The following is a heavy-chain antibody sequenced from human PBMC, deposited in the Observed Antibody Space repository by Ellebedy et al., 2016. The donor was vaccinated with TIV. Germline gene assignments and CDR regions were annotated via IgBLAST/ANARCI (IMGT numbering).Heavy chain of an antibody. CDR1: GGSISSYY. Sequence: MPSETLSLTCTVSGGSISSYYWSWIRQPPGKGLEWIGYIYYSGSTNYNPSLKSRVTISVDASKNQFSLKLSSVTAADTAVYYCARYGEYCSGGSCYSDYWGQGTLVTVSS. J-gene: IGHJ4*02. CDR3: ARYGEYCSGGSCYSDY. CDR2: IYYSGST. D-gene: IGHD2-15*01. V-gene: IGHV4-59*08.